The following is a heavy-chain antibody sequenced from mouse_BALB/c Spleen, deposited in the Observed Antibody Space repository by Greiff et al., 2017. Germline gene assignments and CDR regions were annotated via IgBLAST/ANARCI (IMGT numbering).Heavy chain of an antibody. V-gene: IGHV14-3*02. CDR3: AEGATVVATRYYAMDY. CDR2: IDPANGNT. CDR1: GFNIKDTY. D-gene: IGHD1-1*01. J-gene: IGHJ4*01. Sequence: EVQLQQSGAELVKPGASVKLSCTASGFNIKDTYMHWVKQRPEQGLEWIGRIDPANGNTKYDPKFQGKATITADTSSNTAYLQLSSLTSEDTAVYYCAEGATVVATRYYAMDYWGQGTSVTVSS.